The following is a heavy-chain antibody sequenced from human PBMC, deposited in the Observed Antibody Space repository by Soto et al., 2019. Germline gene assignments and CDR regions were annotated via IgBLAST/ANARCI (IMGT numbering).Heavy chain of an antibody. CDR3: TTASRYGSGGLWYYFDY. Sequence: EVQLVESGGGLVKPGGSLGVSCAASGFTFSNAWMSWVRQAPGKGLEWVGRIKSKTDGGTTDYAAPVKGRFTISRDDSKNTLYLQMNSLKTEDTAVYYCTTASRYGSGGLWYYFDYWGQGTLVTVSS. D-gene: IGHD3-10*01. V-gene: IGHV3-15*01. CDR1: GFTFSNAW. J-gene: IGHJ4*02. CDR2: IKSKTDGGTT.